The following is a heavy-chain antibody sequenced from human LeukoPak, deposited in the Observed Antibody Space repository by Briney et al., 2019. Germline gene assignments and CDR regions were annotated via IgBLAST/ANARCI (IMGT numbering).Heavy chain of an antibody. CDR2: IDPSDSYT. V-gene: IGHV5-10-1*01. Sequence: GESLRISCKGSSYSFTNYWIIWVRQMPGKGLEWMGRIDPSDSYTNYSPSFQGHVTISADKSISTAYLQWSGLKASDTAMYYCARLCPRYDCGMDVWGQGTSVTVSS. CDR1: SYSFTNYW. J-gene: IGHJ6*02. CDR3: ARLCPRYDCGMDV.